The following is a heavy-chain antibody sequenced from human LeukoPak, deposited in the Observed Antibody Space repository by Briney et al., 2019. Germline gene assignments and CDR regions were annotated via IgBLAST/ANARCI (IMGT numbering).Heavy chain of an antibody. D-gene: IGHD3-22*01. J-gene: IGHJ4*02. Sequence: PGGSLRLSCAASGFPFSRFAMNWVRQAPGKGLEWVSSSSASGGSTFYADSVKGRFFISRDNSENILYLQMNSLRAEDTAIYYCAKGWVSYYDTSGYYPFDYWGQGTLVTVSS. CDR2: SSASGGST. V-gene: IGHV3-23*01. CDR3: AKGWVSYYDTSGYYPFDY. CDR1: GFPFSRFA.